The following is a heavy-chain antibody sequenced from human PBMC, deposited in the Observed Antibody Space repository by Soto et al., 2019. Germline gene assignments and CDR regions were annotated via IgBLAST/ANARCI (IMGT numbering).Heavy chain of an antibody. CDR2: TYYRSKWYN. J-gene: IGHJ6*02. Sequence: SQTRSLTCAISGDSFSSNSAAWNWIRQSPSRGLEWLGRTYYRSKWYNDYAVSVKSRITINPDTSKNQFSLQLNSVTPEDTAVYYCARALGSSSWYLYYYYGMDVWGQGTTVTVSS. CDR3: ARALGSSSWYLYYYYGMDV. V-gene: IGHV6-1*01. CDR1: GDSFSSNSAA. D-gene: IGHD6-13*01.